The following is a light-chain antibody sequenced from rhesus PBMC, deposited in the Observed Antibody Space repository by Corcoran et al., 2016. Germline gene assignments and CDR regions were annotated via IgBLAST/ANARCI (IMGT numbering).Light chain of an antibody. Sequence: QSALTQPRSVSKSLGQSVTISCTGTSYDVGGYDDVSWYQQHSGTAPRLLIYDVSKRPSGVADRFSASKSDNTASLTISGLQAEDEADYYCCSYRTGNTFIFGTGTRLTVL. CDR2: DVS. J-gene: IGLJ1*01. CDR3: CSYRTGNTFI. CDR1: SYDVGGYDD. V-gene: IGLV2S9*01.